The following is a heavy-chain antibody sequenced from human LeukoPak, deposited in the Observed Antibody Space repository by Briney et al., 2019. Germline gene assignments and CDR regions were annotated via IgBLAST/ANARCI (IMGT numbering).Heavy chain of an antibody. CDR1: GFTFSSYA. V-gene: IGHV3-23*01. CDR3: AKGARTPRGAAGTNFDY. CDR2: ISGSGGST. Sequence: PGGSLRLSCAASGFTFSSYAMSWVRQAPGKGLEWVSAISGSGGSTYYADSVKGRFTISRDNSKNTLYLQMNSLRAEDTAVYYCAKGARTPRGAAGTNFDYWGQGTLVTVSS. J-gene: IGHJ4*02. D-gene: IGHD6-13*01.